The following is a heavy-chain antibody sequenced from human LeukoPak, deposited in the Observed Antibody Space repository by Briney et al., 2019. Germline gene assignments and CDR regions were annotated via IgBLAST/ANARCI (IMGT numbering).Heavy chain of an antibody. CDR2: IKQDGSEQ. D-gene: IGHD6-19*01. CDR1: GFTFSSYW. Sequence: GGSLRLSCAASGFTFSSYWMSWVRQAPGKGLEWVANIKQDGSEQYYVDSVKGQFTISRDNAKNSLYLQMNSLRVEDTAVYYCARDSESWTVTGLRFDYWGQGTLVTVSS. CDR3: ARDSESWTVTGLRFDY. V-gene: IGHV3-7*01. J-gene: IGHJ4*02.